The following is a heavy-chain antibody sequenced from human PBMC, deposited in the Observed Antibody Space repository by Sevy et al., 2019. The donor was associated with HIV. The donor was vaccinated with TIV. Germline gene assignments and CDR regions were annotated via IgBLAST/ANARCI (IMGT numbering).Heavy chain of an antibody. Sequence: GGSLRLSCAASGFTFDDYTMHWVRQAPGKGLEWVSLISWDGGSTYYADSVKGRFTISRDNSKNSLYLQMNSLRTEDTALYYCAKEGGSGSSPLAFFDYWGQGTLVTVSS. J-gene: IGHJ4*02. D-gene: IGHD1-26*01. CDR2: ISWDGGST. V-gene: IGHV3-43*01. CDR3: AKEGGSGSSPLAFFDY. CDR1: GFTFDDYT.